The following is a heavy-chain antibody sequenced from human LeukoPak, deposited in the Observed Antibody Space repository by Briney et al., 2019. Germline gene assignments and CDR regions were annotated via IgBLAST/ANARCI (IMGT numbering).Heavy chain of an antibody. Sequence: GSLRLSCAVSGFTFSSYAMSWVRQAPGKGLMWVSRINTDGSITSYVDSVRGRFTISRDNAKNTLYLQMNSLRAEDTAMYYCAREGFDIWGQGTMVTVSS. CDR3: AREGFDI. V-gene: IGHV3-74*01. CDR2: INTDGSIT. CDR1: GFTFSSYA. J-gene: IGHJ3*02.